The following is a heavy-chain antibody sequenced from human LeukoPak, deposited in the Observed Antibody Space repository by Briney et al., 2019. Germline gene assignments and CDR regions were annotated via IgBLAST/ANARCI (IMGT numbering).Heavy chain of an antibody. V-gene: IGHV3-23*01. CDR2: ISGSGGST. J-gene: IGHJ4*02. CDR1: RFTFSSDA. CDR3: AKDLQQLVPGGEPTPPSLDDY. Sequence: GGSLRLSCAASRFTFSSDAMSWVRQAPGKGLEWVSAISGSGGSTYYADSVKGRFTISRDNSKNTLYLQMNSLRAEDTAVYYCAKDLQQLVPGGEPTPPSLDDYWGQGTLVTVSS. D-gene: IGHD6-13*01.